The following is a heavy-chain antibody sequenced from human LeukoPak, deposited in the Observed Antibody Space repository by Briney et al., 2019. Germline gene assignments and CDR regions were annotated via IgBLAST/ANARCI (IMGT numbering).Heavy chain of an antibody. CDR2: ISYDGSNK. D-gene: IGHD2-15*01. Sequence: GGSLRLSCAASGFTFSGYPIHWVRQAPGKGLEWVAVISYDGSNKYYADSVKGRFTVSRDNSKNTLYLLMNSLIPEDTAVYYCAREVVSSPSYFDSWGQGTLVTVSS. J-gene: IGHJ4*02. CDR3: AREVVSSPSYFDS. V-gene: IGHV3-30*14. CDR1: GFTFSGYP.